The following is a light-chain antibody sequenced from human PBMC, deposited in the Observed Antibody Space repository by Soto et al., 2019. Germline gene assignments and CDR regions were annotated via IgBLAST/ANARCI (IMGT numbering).Light chain of an antibody. CDR1: SSDVGGYNF. V-gene: IGLV2-14*03. CDR3: CSYASTRTRVI. J-gene: IGLJ2*01. CDR2: DVN. Sequence: QSALTQPASVSGSPGQSITISCTGTSSDVGGYNFVSWYQQHPGKAPKLMIYDVNIRPSGVSDRFSGSKSGNTASLTISGLQAEDEADYYCCSYASTRTRVIFGGGTKLTVL.